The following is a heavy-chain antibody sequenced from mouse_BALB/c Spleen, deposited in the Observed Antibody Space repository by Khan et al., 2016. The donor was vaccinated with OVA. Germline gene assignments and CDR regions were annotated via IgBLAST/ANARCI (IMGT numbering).Heavy chain of an antibody. CDR3: ARGVRHWYFDV. V-gene: IGHV9-1*02. Sequence: QIQLVQSGPELKKPGETVKISCKASGYTFTNYGMNWVKQAPGKGLKWMGWINTYTGEPTYTDDFKGRFTFSLETSASTAYLQINNLKNEDMATYYCARGVRHWYFDVWGAWTTVTVSS. CDR1: GYTFTNYG. CDR2: INTYTGEP. J-gene: IGHJ1*01.